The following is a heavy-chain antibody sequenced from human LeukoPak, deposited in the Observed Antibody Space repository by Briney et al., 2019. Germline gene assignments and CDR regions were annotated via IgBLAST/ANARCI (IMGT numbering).Heavy chain of an antibody. CDR2: MYYSGST. Sequence: SETLSLTCTVSGGSISSSSYYWGWIRQPPGKGLEWIGSMYYSGSTYYNPSLKSRVTISVDTSKNQFSLKLSSVTAADTAVYYCARGGYSIDYWGQGTLVTVSS. D-gene: IGHD1-26*01. J-gene: IGHJ4*02. CDR1: GGSISSSSYY. V-gene: IGHV4-39*01. CDR3: ARGGYSIDY.